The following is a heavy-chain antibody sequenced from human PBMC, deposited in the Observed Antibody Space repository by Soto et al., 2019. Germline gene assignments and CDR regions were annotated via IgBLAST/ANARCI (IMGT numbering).Heavy chain of an antibody. D-gene: IGHD2-2*01. Sequence: LRLSSTASGFTFDDYAMSRFRQSPGQGPELVVFIIIKAYGGTTEFAASVKGSFTISRDDSKSIAYLQMNSLKTEYTAVYYCTRSHYDIVVVPAAHKPQLGYYYDYMDV. V-gene: IGHV3-49*03. CDR1: GFTFDDYA. J-gene: IGHJ6*03. CDR2: IIIKAYGGTT. CDR3: TRSHYDIVVVPAAHKPQLGYYYDYMDV.